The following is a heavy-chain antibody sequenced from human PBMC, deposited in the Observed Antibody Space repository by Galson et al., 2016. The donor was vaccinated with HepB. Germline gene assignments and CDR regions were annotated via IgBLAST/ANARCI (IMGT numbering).Heavy chain of an antibody. CDR1: GYVFTSYA. J-gene: IGHJ4*02. CDR2: INAGNGNT. V-gene: IGHV1-3*01. CDR3: AKDQGYCSTTSCYGDLDY. Sequence: SVKVSCKASGYVFTSYAIHWVRQAPGQRLEWTGWINAGNGNTKYSQKFQDRVTFMRDTSARTAYMELSSLRSEDTSVYYCAKDQGYCSTTSCYGDLDYWGQGHLVTVSS. D-gene: IGHD2-2*01.